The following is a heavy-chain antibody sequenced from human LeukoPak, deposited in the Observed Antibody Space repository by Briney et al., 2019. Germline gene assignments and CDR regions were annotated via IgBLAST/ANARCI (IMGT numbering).Heavy chain of an antibody. CDR1: GYTFSSYW. CDR3: ARHSGRGSSSWYYY. Sequence: GESLKISCKGSGYTFSSYWISWVRQMPGKGLEWMGRIGPSDYYTSYSPSFQGHVTISADRHVRTAYLQWSSLNASDTAMYYCARHSGRGSSSWYYYWGQGTLVTVSS. D-gene: IGHD6-13*01. J-gene: IGHJ4*02. CDR2: IGPSDYYT. V-gene: IGHV5-10-1*01.